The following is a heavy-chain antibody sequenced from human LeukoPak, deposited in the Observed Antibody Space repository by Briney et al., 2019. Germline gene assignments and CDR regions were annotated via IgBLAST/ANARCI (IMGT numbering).Heavy chain of an antibody. CDR3: ARRRRGFRFGELLGPYYFDY. J-gene: IGHJ4*02. Sequence: PSETLSLTCTVSGGSISSSSYYWGWIRQPPGNGLEWIGEINHSGSTNYNPSLKSRVTISVDTSKNQFSLKLSSVTVAATAVYYCARRRRGFRFGELLGPYYFDYWGQGTLVTV. CDR2: INHSGST. V-gene: IGHV4-39*07. D-gene: IGHD3-10*01. CDR1: GGSISSSSYY.